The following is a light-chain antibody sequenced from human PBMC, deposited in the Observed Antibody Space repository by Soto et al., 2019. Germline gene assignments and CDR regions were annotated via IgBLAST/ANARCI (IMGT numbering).Light chain of an antibody. J-gene: IGKJ1*01. CDR3: QQANSVPWT. Sequence: IQMTQSPSSVSASVGDRVILTCRASQRISSWLAWYHQRPGKAPKLLIYATSTLETGVPSRFSGSGSGRDFNPTISSLQPEDLGTYFCQQANSVPWTFGQGTKVEVK. CDR1: QRISSW. V-gene: IGKV1-12*01. CDR2: ATS.